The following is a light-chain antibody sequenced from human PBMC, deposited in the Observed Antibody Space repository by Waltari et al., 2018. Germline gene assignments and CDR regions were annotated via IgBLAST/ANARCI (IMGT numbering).Light chain of an antibody. CDR3: QHYVRLPVT. V-gene: IGKV3-20*01. CDR2: GAS. J-gene: IGKJ1*01. Sequence: EIMLTQSPGTLSLSPGERATLPCRPSQSIGRSLAWYLQKSGQAPRLLIYGASNRATAMPDKFSGSGSGTDFSLTINRLEPEDSALYYCQHYVRLPVTFGQGTKVEIK. CDR1: QSIGRS.